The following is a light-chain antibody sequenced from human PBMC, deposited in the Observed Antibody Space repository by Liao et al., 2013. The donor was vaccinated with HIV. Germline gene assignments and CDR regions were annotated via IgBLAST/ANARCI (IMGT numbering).Light chain of an antibody. CDR1: KLGDKY. CDR2: YNN. Sequence: SYELTQPPSVSVSPGQTASITCSGDKLGDKYACWYQQKAGQAPVLVIFYNNNRPSGTPDRISGSKSGDTATLTISRVEAGDEADYYCQVWDSISDHVIFGGGTKLTVL. V-gene: IGLV3-1*01. J-gene: IGLJ2*01. CDR3: QVWDSISDHVI.